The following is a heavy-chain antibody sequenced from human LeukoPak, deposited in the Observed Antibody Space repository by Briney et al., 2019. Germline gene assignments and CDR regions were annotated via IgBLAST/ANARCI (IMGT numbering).Heavy chain of an antibody. J-gene: IGHJ5*02. V-gene: IGHV1-2*02. CDR1: GYTFTGYY. D-gene: IGHD6-13*01. CDR2: INPNSGGT. Sequence: ASVKVSCKASGYTFTGYYMHWVRQVPGQGLEWMGWINPNSGGTNYAQKFQGRVTMTRNTSISTAYMELSSLRSEDTAVYYCARGTPLAAAGTWGQGTLVTVSS. CDR3: ARGTPLAAAGT.